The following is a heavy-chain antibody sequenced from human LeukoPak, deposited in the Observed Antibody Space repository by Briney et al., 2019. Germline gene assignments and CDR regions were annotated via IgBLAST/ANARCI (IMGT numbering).Heavy chain of an antibody. Sequence: SETLSLTCTVSGGSISSSSYYWGWISQPPGKGLEWIGSIYYSGSTYYNPSLKSRVTISVDTSKNQFSLKLSSVTAADTAVYYCARLRYYDSSGPFDYWGQGTLVTVSS. V-gene: IGHV4-39*01. CDR2: IYYSGST. CDR3: ARLRYYDSSGPFDY. J-gene: IGHJ4*02. D-gene: IGHD3-22*01. CDR1: GGSISSSSYY.